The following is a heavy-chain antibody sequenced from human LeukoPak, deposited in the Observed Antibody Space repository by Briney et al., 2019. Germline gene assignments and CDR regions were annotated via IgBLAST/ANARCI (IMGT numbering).Heavy chain of an antibody. V-gene: IGHV3-20*04. D-gene: IGHD3-22*01. J-gene: IGHJ4*02. CDR1: GFSFDDYG. CDR3: ARDLRVVITGSFDY. CDR2: INWNGDST. Sequence: GGSLRLSCAASGFSFDDYGLTWVRQAPGKGLEWVSGINWNGDSTDYADSVKGRFTISGDNAKNSLYLQMNSLRAEDTALYYCARDLRVVITGSFDYWGQGTLVTVSS.